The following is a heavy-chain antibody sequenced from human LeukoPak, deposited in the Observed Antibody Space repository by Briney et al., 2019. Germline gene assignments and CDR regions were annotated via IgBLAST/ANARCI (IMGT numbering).Heavy chain of an antibody. V-gene: IGHV1-24*01. Sequence: ASVKVSCKVSGDTLTELSMHWVRQAPGKGLEWMGAFDPEDGETIYAQKFQGRVTMTEDTSTDTAYMELSSLRSEDTAVYYCATVGNLTYYYYYSMDVWGQGTTVTVS. CDR1: GDTLTELS. CDR3: ATVGNLTYYYYYSMDV. CDR2: FDPEDGET. J-gene: IGHJ6*02.